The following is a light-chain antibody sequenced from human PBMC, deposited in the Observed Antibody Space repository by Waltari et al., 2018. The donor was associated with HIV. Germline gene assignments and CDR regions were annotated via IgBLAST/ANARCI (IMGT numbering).Light chain of an antibody. Sequence: DIQMTQSPSSVSASLGDRVNITCRASHDSGSWLGWYQQRPGEAPKRLVYDSFNLQRGVPARFAGSGSGTHFTLTITSLQPEDLGTYYCQQANSDPFTFGPGTKVAVK. CDR3: QQANSDPFT. V-gene: IGKV1-12*01. CDR2: DSF. CDR1: HDSGSW. J-gene: IGKJ3*01.